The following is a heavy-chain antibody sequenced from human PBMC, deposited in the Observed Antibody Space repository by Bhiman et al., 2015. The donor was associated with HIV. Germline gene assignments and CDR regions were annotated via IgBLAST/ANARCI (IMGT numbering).Heavy chain of an antibody. CDR1: GFTFDDYT. D-gene: IGHD2-21*01. J-gene: IGHJ3*02. Sequence: EVQLVESGGVVVQPGGSLRLSCAASGFTFDDYTMHWVRQAPGKGLEWVSLINWDGGSTYYADSVNGRFTISRDNSKNSLYLQMNSLRTEDTALYYCAKADGRVVVIAMAFDIWGQGTMVTVSS. CDR3: AKADGRVVVIAMAFDI. CDR2: INWDGGST. V-gene: IGHV3-43*01.